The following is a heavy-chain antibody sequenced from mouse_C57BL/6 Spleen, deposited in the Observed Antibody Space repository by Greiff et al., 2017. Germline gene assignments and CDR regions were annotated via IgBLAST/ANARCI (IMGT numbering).Heavy chain of an antibody. D-gene: IGHD2-5*01. CDR1: GYTFTSYW. CDR2: IHPSDSDT. V-gene: IGHV1-74*01. CDR3: AVPACYSNWGYAMDY. Sequence: QVQLQQPGAELVKPGASVKVSCKASGYTFTSYWMHWVKQRPGQGLEWIGRIHPSDSDTNYNQKFKGKATLTVDKSSSTAYMQLSSLTSEDSAVXYCAVPACYSNWGYAMDYWGQGTSVTVSS. J-gene: IGHJ4*01.